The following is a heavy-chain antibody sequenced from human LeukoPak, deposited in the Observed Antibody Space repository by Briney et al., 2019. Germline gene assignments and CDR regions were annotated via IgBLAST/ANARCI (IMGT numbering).Heavy chain of an antibody. CDR2: IIPIFGTA. V-gene: IGHV1-69*13. CDR1: GGTFSSYA. CDR3: ARDSGCGGDCYSGDYYYYMDV. Sequence: SVKVSCKASGGTFSSYAISWVRQAPGQGLEWMGGIIPIFGTANYAQKFQGRVTITADESTSTAYMELSSLRSEDTAMYYCARDSGCGGDCYSGDYYYYMDVWGKGTTVTISS. J-gene: IGHJ6*03. D-gene: IGHD2-21*02.